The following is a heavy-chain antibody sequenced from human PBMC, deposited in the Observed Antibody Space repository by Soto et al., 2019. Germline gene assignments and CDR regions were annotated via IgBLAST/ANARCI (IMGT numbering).Heavy chain of an antibody. J-gene: IGHJ6*02. D-gene: IGHD1-26*01. CDR2: IWHDGNNK. Sequence: GGSLRLSCAASGFTFSNYGMHWVRQAPGKGLEWVAIIWHDGNNKYYADSVRGRFIISRDNSKNRLYLQMNSLRAEDTAVYYCASDLVGASDSYGLDVWGQGTPVTVSS. CDR3: ASDLVGASDSYGLDV. V-gene: IGHV3-33*01. CDR1: GFTFSNYG.